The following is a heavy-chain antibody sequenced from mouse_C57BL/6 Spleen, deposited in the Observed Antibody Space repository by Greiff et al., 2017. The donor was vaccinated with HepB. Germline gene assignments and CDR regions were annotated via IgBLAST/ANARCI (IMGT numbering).Heavy chain of an antibody. CDR3: ARREGYYGSSPTYAMDY. CDR1: GYTFTSYW. V-gene: IGHV1-69*01. J-gene: IGHJ4*01. D-gene: IGHD1-1*01. CDR2: IDPSDSYT. Sequence: VQLQQPGAELVMPGASVKLSCKASGYTFTSYWMHWVKQRPGQGLEWIGEIDPSDSYTNYNQKFKGKSTLTVDKSSSTAYMQLSSLTSEDSAVYYGARREGYYGSSPTYAMDYWGQGTSVTVSS.